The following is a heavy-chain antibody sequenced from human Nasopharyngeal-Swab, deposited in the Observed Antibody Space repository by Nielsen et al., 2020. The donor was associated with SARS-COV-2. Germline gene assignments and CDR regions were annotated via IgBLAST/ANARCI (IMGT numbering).Heavy chain of an antibody. Sequence: SETLSLTCTVSGGSISSYYWSWIRQPPGKGLEWIGYTYYSGSTNYNPSLKSRVTISVDTSKNQFSLKLSSVTAADTAVYYCARSPSGGYYTYYFDYWGQGTLVTVSS. CDR3: ARSPSGGYYTYYFDY. J-gene: IGHJ4*02. V-gene: IGHV4-59*12. CDR1: GGSISSYY. CDR2: TYYSGST. D-gene: IGHD3-22*01.